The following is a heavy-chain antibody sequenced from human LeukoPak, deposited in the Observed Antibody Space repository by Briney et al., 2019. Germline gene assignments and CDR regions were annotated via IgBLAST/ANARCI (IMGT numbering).Heavy chain of an antibody. Sequence: GGSLRLSCAASGFTVSSNYMSWVRQAPGKGLEWVSVIYSAGTTYYTDSVKGRFTISRDNSKNTLYLQMNSLRAEDTAVYYCASLMYSSSWHYFDYWGQGTLVTVSS. D-gene: IGHD6-13*01. CDR2: IYSAGTT. J-gene: IGHJ4*02. V-gene: IGHV3-53*01. CDR3: ASLMYSSSWHYFDY. CDR1: GFTVSSNY.